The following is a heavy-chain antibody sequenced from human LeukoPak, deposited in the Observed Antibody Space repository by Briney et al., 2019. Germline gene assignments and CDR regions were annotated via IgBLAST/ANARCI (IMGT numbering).Heavy chain of an antibody. CDR2: VSSSASTI. V-gene: IGHV3-48*03. CDR3: ARGPREWELLGYAFDI. D-gene: IGHD1-26*01. Sequence: GGSLRRSCAASGFTFSSYEMNWVRQAPGEGLEWVSYVSSSASTIYYADSVKGRFTISRDNAKNSLYLQMSSLRAEDTAVYYCARGPREWELLGYAFDIWGQGTMVSVSS. J-gene: IGHJ3*02. CDR1: GFTFSSYE.